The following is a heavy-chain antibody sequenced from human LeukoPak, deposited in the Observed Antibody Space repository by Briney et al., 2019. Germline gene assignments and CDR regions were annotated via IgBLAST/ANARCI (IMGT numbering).Heavy chain of an antibody. CDR2: IIPIFGTA. CDR1: GYTFTSYY. Sequence: SVKVSCKASGYTFTSYYMHWVRQAPGQGLEWMGWIIPIFGTANYAQKFQGRVTITADKSTSTAYMELSSLRSEDTAVYYCAREITMVRDLGYYFDYWGQGTLVTVSS. CDR3: AREITMVRDLGYYFDY. J-gene: IGHJ4*02. V-gene: IGHV1-69*06. D-gene: IGHD3-10*01.